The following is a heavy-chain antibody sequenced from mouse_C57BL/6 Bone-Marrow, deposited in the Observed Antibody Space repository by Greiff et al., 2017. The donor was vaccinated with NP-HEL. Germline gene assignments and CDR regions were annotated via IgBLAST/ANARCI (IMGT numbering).Heavy chain of an antibody. CDR3: ASEEGGDY. Sequence: QVQLQQPGAELVRPGTSVKLSCKASGYTFTSYWMHWVKQRPGQGLEWIGVIDPSDSYTNYNQQFKGKATLTVDTSSSTAYMQLSSLTSEDSAVYYCASEEGGDYWGQGTSVTVSS. J-gene: IGHJ4*01. V-gene: IGHV1-59*01. CDR2: IDPSDSYT. CDR1: GYTFTSYW.